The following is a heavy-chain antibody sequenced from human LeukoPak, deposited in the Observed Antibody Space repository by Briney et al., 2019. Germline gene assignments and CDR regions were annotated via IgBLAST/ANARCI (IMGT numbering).Heavy chain of an antibody. D-gene: IGHD5-18*01. CDR1: GFTFSNYA. V-gene: IGHV3-23*01. CDR2: ISGSTSSASST. Sequence: GGSLRLSCVASGFTFSNYAMSWVRQAPGKGLEWVSAISGSTSSASSTYHADSVKGRFTISRDNSKNTLYLQMNSLRAEDTAVYYCARKTWIQLWLIDYWGQGTLVTVSS. J-gene: IGHJ4*02. CDR3: ARKTWIQLWLIDY.